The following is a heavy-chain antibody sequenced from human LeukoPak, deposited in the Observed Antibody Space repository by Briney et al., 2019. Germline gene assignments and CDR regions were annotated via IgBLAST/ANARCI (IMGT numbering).Heavy chain of an antibody. J-gene: IGHJ4*02. V-gene: IGHV3-30-3*01. D-gene: IGHD3-10*01. Sequence: GGSLRLSCAASGFTFRNYVVHWVRQAPGKGLEWVAVTSSDLNVKLYADSVKGRFTISRDNSRSTLYLQMNSLRPEDTASYYCAREGYYGSGSPPSLYFDYWGQGTLVTVSS. CDR2: TSSDLNVK. CDR3: AREGYYGSGSPPSLYFDY. CDR1: GFTFRNYV.